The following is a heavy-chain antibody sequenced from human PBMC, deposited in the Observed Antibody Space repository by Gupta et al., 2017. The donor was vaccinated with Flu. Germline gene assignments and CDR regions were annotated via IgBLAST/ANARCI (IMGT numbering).Heavy chain of an antibody. CDR2: ISWNSGSI. J-gene: IGHJ4*02. CDR3: AKGPRAYCGGDCYSSFDY. D-gene: IGHD2-21*02. Sequence: KGLEWVSGISWNSGSIGYADSVKGRFTISRDNAKNSLYLQMNSLRAEDTALYYCAKGPRAYCGGDCYSSFDYWGQGTLVTVSS. V-gene: IGHV3-9*01.